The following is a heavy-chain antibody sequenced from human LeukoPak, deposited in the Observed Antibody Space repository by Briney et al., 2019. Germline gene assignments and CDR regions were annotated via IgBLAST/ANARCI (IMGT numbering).Heavy chain of an antibody. CDR2: ISSSSSYI. CDR3: ARDRLPHYDFWSGFGY. D-gene: IGHD3-3*01. J-gene: IGHJ4*02. Sequence: GGSLRLSCAASGFTFSSYSMNWIRQAPGKGLEWVSSISSSSSYIYYADSVKGRFTISRDNAKNSLYLQMNSLRAEDTAVYYCARDRLPHYDFWSGFGYWGQGTLVTVSS. CDR1: GFTFSSYS. V-gene: IGHV3-21*01.